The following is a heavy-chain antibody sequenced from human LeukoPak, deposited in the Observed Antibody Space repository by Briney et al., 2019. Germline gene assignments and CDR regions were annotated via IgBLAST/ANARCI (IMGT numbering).Heavy chain of an antibody. V-gene: IGHV4-59*01. D-gene: IGHD3-22*01. CDR3: ARAAWYYDSIGYYFSGPVDY. CDR1: GGSIGSYY. J-gene: IGHJ4*02. CDR2: IFYSGST. Sequence: SETLSLTCTVSGGSIGSYYWSWIRQPPGKGLEWIGYIFYSGSTNYNPSLKSRVTISVDTSKNQFSLKLSSVTAADTAVYYCARAAWYYDSIGYYFSGPVDYWAREPWSPSPQ.